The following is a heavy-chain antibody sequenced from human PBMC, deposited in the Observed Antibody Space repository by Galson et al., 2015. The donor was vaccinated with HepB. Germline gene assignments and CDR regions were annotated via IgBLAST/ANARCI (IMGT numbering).Heavy chain of an antibody. Sequence: SLRLSCAASGFTFSSYAMHWVRQAPGKGLEWVAVISYDGSNKYYADSVKGRFTISRDNSKNTLYLQMKSLRAEDTAVYYCASVDSSTSCCSFDYWGQGTLVTVSS. CDR3: ASVDSSTSCCSFDY. D-gene: IGHD2-2*01. V-gene: IGHV3-30-3*01. CDR2: ISYDGSNK. CDR1: GFTFSSYA. J-gene: IGHJ4*02.